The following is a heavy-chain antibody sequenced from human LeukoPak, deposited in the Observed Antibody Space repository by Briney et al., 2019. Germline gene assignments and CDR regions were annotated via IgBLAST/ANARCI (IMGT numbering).Heavy chain of an antibody. J-gene: IGHJ6*02. CDR2: ISYDGSNK. CDR1: GFTFSSYA. Sequence: PGGSLRLSCAASGFTFSSYAMHWVRQAPGKGLEWVAVISYDGSNKYYADSVKGRFTISRDNSKNTLYLQMNSLRAEDTAVYYCARGLGYSGSYYGVYYYYYGMDVWGQGTTVTVSS. D-gene: IGHD1-26*01. V-gene: IGHV3-30-3*01. CDR3: ARGLGYSGSYYGVYYYYYGMDV.